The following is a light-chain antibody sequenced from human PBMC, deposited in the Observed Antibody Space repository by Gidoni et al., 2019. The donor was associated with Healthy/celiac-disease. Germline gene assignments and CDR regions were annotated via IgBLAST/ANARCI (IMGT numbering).Light chain of an antibody. Sequence: ELVLTQSPATLSLSPGERATLSCRASQSVSSYLAWYQQKPGQAPRLRIYDASNRATGIPARFSGSGSGTDFTLTIGSLEPEDFAVYYCQQRSNWPLLTFGGGTKVEIK. CDR2: DAS. V-gene: IGKV3-11*01. CDR1: QSVSSY. J-gene: IGKJ4*01. CDR3: QQRSNWPLLT.